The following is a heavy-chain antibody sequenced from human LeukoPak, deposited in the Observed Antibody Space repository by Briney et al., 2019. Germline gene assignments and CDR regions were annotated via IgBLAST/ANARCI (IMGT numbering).Heavy chain of an antibody. CDR1: GFTFSYAR. V-gene: IGHV3-15*05. Sequence: GGSLILSCLVSGFTFSYARMIWGGQAPGKGQYLVARIKRKIDGETTDYAAPVKGRFTISRDDSKNTLLLQMNSLKSEDTAVYHCVIGVGASDTDYWGQGTLVTVSS. J-gene: IGHJ4*02. D-gene: IGHD1-26*01. CDR3: VIGVGASDTDY. CDR2: IKRKIDGETT.